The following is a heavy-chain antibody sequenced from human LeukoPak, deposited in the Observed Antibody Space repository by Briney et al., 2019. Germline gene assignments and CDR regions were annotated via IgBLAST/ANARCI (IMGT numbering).Heavy chain of an antibody. Sequence: GGSLRLSCEASGFTFNNYAMSWVRQTPGKGLEWVAATVGGRPDTYHADSVKGRFTVSRDDSRSTLFLQMNSLRVEDTAVYYCTKAPLRSCSGAFCYPFDYWGQGTLVTVS. D-gene: IGHD2-8*02. CDR1: GFTFNNYA. CDR3: TKAPLRSCSGAFCYPFDY. CDR2: TVGGRPDT. J-gene: IGHJ4*02. V-gene: IGHV3-23*01.